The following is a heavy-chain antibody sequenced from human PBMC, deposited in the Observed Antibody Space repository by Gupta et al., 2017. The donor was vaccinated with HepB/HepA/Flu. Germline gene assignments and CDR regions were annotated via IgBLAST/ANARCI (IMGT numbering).Heavy chain of an antibody. CDR1: GFSLSTSGMC. CDR2: IDWDDDK. CDR3: ARAINGDNYGFLLDY. Sequence: QVTLRESGPALVKPTQTLTLTCTFSGFSLSTSGMCVSWIRQPPGKALEWLARIDWDDDKYYSTSLKTRLTISKDTSKNRVVLTMTNMDPVDTATYYCARAINGDNYGFLLDYWGQGTLVTVSS. D-gene: IGHD5-18*01. V-gene: IGHV2-70*15. J-gene: IGHJ4*02.